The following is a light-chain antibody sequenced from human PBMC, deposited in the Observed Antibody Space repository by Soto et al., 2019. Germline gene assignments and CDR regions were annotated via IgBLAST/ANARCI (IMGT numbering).Light chain of an antibody. Sequence: EIVLTQSPATLSLSPGERATLSCRASQSVSSYLAWYQQKPCKAPRLLIYDVSNSATGIPARFSGSGSVTDFTLTISSLEPEDFAVYYCQQRSNWPRTFGQGTKVEIK. V-gene: IGKV3-11*01. CDR3: QQRSNWPRT. J-gene: IGKJ1*01. CDR2: DVS. CDR1: QSVSSY.